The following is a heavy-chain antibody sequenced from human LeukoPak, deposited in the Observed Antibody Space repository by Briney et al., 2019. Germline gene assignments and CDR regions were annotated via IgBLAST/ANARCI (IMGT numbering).Heavy chain of an antibody. Sequence: SETLCLTCTASGGSISSYYWSWFRQPPGKGLEWVGSIYCSGSTNYNPSLKSRVTISVDTSKNQFSLKLSSVTAADTAVYYCARFLLRPLDYYYGMDVWGQGTTVTVSS. CDR3: ARFLLRPLDYYYGMDV. CDR1: GGSISSYY. J-gene: IGHJ6*02. D-gene: IGHD4-17*01. CDR2: IYCSGST. V-gene: IGHV4-59*08.